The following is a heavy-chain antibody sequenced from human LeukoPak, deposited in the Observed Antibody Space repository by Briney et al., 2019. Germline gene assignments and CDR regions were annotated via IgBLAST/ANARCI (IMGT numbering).Heavy chain of an antibody. CDR1: GFTFSSYA. CDR2: ISGSGGST. CDR3: AKRSRRLTIVRGVPREDV. Sequence: GGSLRLSCAASGFTFSSYAMSWVRQAPGKGLEWVSAISGSGGSTYYADSVKGRFTISRDNSKNTLYLQMNSLRAEDTAVYYCAKRSRRLTIVRGVPREDVWGQGTAVTVSS. J-gene: IGHJ6*02. V-gene: IGHV3-23*01. D-gene: IGHD3-10*01.